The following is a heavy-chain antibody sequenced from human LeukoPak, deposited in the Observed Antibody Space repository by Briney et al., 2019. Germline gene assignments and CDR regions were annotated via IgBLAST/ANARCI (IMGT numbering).Heavy chain of an antibody. V-gene: IGHV4-59*01. CDR1: GGSISSYY. J-gene: IGHJ6*03. CDR2: IYYSGST. Sequence: SETLSLTCTVSGGSISSYYWSWIRQPPGKGLEWIGYIYYSGSTNYNPSLTSRVTISVDTSKNQFSLKLRSVTAADTAVYYCARAFKERRPNYYYYYYYMDVWGNGTTVTISS. D-gene: IGHD5-24*01. CDR3: ARAFKERRPNYYYYYYYMDV.